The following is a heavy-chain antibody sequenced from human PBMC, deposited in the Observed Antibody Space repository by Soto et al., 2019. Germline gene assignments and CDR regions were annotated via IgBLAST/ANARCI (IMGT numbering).Heavy chain of an antibody. V-gene: IGHV1-18*01. CDR2: ISVYNGNT. CDR3: ARDNEGLSTAWDY. J-gene: IGHJ4*02. D-gene: IGHD1-26*01. CDR1: GYTFISYG. Sequence: QVQLVQSGAEVKKPGASVKVSCKASGYTFISYGISWLRQAPGQGLEWMGWISVYNGNTNYAQKFQGRVNMTTDISTSTAYMELSSLRSDDTAVYYCARDNEGLSTAWDYWGQGTLVTVSS.